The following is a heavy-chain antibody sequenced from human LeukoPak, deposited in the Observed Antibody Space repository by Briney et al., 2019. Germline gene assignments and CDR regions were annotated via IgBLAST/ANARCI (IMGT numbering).Heavy chain of an antibody. J-gene: IGHJ4*02. CDR2: INPEGSEK. CDR3: ARDLAYSRLDY. V-gene: IGHV3-7*01. D-gene: IGHD5-18*01. CDR1: GFTFSSYA. Sequence: GGSLRLSCAASGFTFSSYAMSWVRQAPGKGLEWVASINPEGSEKYSADSVKGRFTISRDNAKNSLYLQMDSLRVEDTAFYYCARDLAYSRLDYWGQGMLVTVSS.